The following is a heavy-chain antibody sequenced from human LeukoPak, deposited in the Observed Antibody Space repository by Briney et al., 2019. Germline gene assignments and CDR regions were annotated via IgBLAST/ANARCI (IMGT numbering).Heavy chain of an antibody. Sequence: ASVKVSCKVSGYTLTELSMHWVRQAPGKGLEWMGGFDPEDGETIYAQKFQGRVTMTEDTSTDTAYMELSSLRSEDTAVYYCATYKWELLGFDYWGQGTLVTVSS. V-gene: IGHV1-24*01. CDR3: ATYKWELLGFDY. CDR2: FDPEDGET. J-gene: IGHJ4*02. CDR1: GYTLTELS. D-gene: IGHD1-26*01.